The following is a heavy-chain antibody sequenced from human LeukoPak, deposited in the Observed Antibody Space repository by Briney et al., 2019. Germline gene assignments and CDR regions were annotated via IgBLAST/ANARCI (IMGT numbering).Heavy chain of an antibody. CDR2: IYYSGST. V-gene: IGHV4-59*01. D-gene: IGHD1-26*01. Sequence: SETLSLTCSVSAGSISSYYWCWIRQSPGKGLEWIGYIYYSGSTNYNPSLKSRVTMTVDTSKNQFSLKLSSVTAADTAVYYCARVGGSYFLDAFDIWGQGTKVTVSS. CDR1: AGSISSYY. CDR3: ARVGGSYFLDAFDI. J-gene: IGHJ3*02.